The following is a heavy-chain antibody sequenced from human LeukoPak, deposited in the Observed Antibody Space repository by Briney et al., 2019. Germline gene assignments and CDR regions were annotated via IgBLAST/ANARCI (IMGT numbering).Heavy chain of an antibody. D-gene: IGHD3-10*01. CDR2: IFASGST. CDR3: ARSYGSGNDIDY. CDR1: GASISSGSYY. Sequence: PSETLSLTCTVSGASISSGSYYWNWIRQPAGKGLEWIGRIFASGSTNYNPSLKSRVTISLDTSKNQLSLKLSSVTAADTAVYYCARSYGSGNDIDYWGQGTLVTVSS. V-gene: IGHV4-61*02. J-gene: IGHJ4*02.